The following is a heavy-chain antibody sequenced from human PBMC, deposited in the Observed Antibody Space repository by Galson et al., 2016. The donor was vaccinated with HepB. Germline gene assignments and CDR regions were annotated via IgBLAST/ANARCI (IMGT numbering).Heavy chain of an antibody. V-gene: IGHV1-8*01. CDR1: GYTFTSSD. D-gene: IGHD5-18*01. J-gene: IGHJ4*02. CDR3: AREIPRKQLWLRFGYFDS. CDR2: MNPKSGNT. Sequence: SVKVSCKASGYTFTSSDINWVRQATGQGLEWMGWMNPKSGNTGYAQKFQGRVTMTRDTSISTAYMELSSLRSEDTAVYYCAREIPRKQLWLRFGYFDSWGQGTLVIVSS.